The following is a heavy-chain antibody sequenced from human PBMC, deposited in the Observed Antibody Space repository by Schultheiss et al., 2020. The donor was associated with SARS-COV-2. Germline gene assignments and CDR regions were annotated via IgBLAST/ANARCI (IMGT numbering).Heavy chain of an antibody. CDR1: GGSFSGYY. Sequence: SETLSLTCAVYGGSFSGYYWSWIRQPPGKGLEWIGYIYYSGSTNYNPSLKSRVTMSVDTSKNQFSLKLSSVTAADTAVYYCARARGQYYGSGRLFDYWGQGTLVTVSS. J-gene: IGHJ4*02. CDR3: ARARGQYYGSGRLFDY. V-gene: IGHV4-59*01. D-gene: IGHD3-10*01. CDR2: IYYSGST.